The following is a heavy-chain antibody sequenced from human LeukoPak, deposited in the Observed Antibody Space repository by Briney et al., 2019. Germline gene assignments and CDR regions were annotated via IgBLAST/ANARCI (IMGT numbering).Heavy chain of an antibody. J-gene: IGHJ4*02. CDR2: ISYDGSNK. D-gene: IGHD1-26*01. CDR1: GFTFSSYA. V-gene: IGHV3-30*01. CDR3: ARGETSGSYYGDYFDY. Sequence: GGSLRLSCAASGFTFSSYAMHWVRQAPGKGLEWVAVISYDGSNKYYADSVKGRFTISRDNSKNTLYLQMNSLRAEDTAVYYCARGETSGSYYGDYFDYWGQGTLVTVSS.